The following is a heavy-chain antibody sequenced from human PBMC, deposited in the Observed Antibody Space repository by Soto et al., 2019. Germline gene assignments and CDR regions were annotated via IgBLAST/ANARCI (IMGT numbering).Heavy chain of an antibody. J-gene: IGHJ4*02. V-gene: IGHV1-2*02. Sequence: SSVKVSCKASGYTFTGYYMHWVRPAPLQGLEWMGWLNPNSRSTNYAQKFQGRVTMTRDKSISTAYMELSRLRSDDTAVYDCARAVYSSSWYDYWGQGPLVTVSS. CDR2: LNPNSRST. CDR3: ARAVYSSSWYDY. D-gene: IGHD6-13*01. CDR1: GYTFTGYY.